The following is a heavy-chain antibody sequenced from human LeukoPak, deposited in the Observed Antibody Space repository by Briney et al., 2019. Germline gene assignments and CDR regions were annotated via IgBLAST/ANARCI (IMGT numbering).Heavy chain of an antibody. D-gene: IGHD6-13*01. CDR1: GGSFSGHF. V-gene: IGHV4-34*01. CDR3: ARATAAAGTIDY. Sequence: SETLSLTCADYGGSFSGHFWTWIRQFPGKGPEWVGEVNHSGSTNYNASLKSRVTISVDTSKNHFSLKLSSVTAADTAVYYCARATAAAGTIDYWGQGTLITVSS. CDR2: VNHSGST. J-gene: IGHJ4*02.